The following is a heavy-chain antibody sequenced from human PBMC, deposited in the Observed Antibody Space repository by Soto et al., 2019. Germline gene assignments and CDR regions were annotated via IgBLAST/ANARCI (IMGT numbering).Heavy chain of an antibody. CDR1: EFTW. V-gene: IGHV3-74*01. D-gene: IGHD6-13*01. CDR3: AKGAAAGTGAFDI. J-gene: IGHJ3*02. CDR2: SNSDGSST. Sequence: GGSLRLSCAASEFTWMHWVRQAPGKGLVWVSRSNSDGSSTNYADSVKGRFTISRDNSKNTLYLQMNSLRAEDTAVYYCAKGAAAGTGAFDIWGQGTMVTVSS.